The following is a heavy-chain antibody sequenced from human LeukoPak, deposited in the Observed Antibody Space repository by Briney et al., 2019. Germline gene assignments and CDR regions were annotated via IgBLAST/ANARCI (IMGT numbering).Heavy chain of an antibody. CDR2: INANSAVT. V-gene: IGHV1-2*02. Sequence: ASGKLSCKASGSTFTGYYMHWVRQAPGQGLEWMGWINANSAVTNFAQKFQGSVTMTRDTSINTAYMELSRLRSDDTAVYYCARGTPLGRFGELMDVWGKGTTVTISS. CDR3: ARGTPLGRFGELMDV. CDR1: GSTFTGYY. D-gene: IGHD3-10*01. J-gene: IGHJ6*04.